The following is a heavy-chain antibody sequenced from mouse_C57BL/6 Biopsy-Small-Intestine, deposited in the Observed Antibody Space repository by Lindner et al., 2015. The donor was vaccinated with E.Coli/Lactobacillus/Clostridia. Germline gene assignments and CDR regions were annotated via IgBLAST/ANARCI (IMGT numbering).Heavy chain of an antibody. Sequence: QLQESGPELVKPGASVKMSCKASDYRFTSYYIHWVRQRPGQGLEWIGWIYPGSGNTKYNEKFEGKATLTADTSSSTAYMQLSSLTSEDSAVYYCTREGNSAFDYWGQGTTLTVSS. CDR1: DYRFTSYY. V-gene: IGHV1-66*01. D-gene: IGHD2-1*01. CDR2: IYPGSGNT. J-gene: IGHJ2*01. CDR3: TREGNSAFDY.